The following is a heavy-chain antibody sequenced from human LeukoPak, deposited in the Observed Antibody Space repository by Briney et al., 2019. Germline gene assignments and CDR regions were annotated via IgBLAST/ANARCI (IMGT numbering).Heavy chain of an antibody. CDR1: GFTFGDYE. CDR2: ISSSGSTI. Sequence: PGGSLRLSCAASGFTFGDYEMNWVRQAPGKGLEWVSYISSSGSTIYYADSVKGRFTISRDNAKNSLYLQMNSLRAEDTAVYYCARAGFYYDSSGYYCYWGQGTLVTVSS. D-gene: IGHD3-22*01. CDR3: ARAGFYYDSSGYYCY. V-gene: IGHV3-48*03. J-gene: IGHJ4*02.